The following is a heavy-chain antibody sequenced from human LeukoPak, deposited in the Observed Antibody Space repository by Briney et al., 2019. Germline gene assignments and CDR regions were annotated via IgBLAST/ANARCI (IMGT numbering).Heavy chain of an antibody. Sequence: GRSLRLSCTASGFTFGDHALSWVRQAPGKGLEWVGFIRSKAYGGTTEYAASVKGRFTISRGDSKSIAYLQMNSLKTEDTAVYYYTRGPIQQWLYYGMDVWGQGTTVTVSS. CDR1: GFTFGDHA. J-gene: IGHJ6*02. D-gene: IGHD5-18*01. CDR3: TRGPIQQWLYYGMDV. CDR2: IRSKAYGGTT. V-gene: IGHV3-49*04.